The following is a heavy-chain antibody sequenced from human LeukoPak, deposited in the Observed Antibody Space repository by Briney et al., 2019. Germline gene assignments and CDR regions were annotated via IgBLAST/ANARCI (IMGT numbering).Heavy chain of an antibody. Sequence: ASVKVSCKASGYTFTGYYMHWVRQAPGQGLEWMGWINPNSGGTNYAQKLQGRVTMTTDTSTSTAYMELRSLRSDDTAVYYCARENDFWSGEYYFDYWGQGTLVTVSS. V-gene: IGHV1-2*02. CDR3: ARENDFWSGEYYFDY. J-gene: IGHJ4*02. D-gene: IGHD3-3*01. CDR1: GYTFTGYY. CDR2: INPNSGGT.